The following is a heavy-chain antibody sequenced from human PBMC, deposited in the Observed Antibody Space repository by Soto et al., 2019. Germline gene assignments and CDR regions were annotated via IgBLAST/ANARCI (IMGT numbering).Heavy chain of an antibody. V-gene: IGHV3-48*01. CDR3: TGYCSSTSCHPLY. Sequence: PGGSLRLSCAASGFTFSSYSMNWVRQAPGKGLEWVSYISSSSSSIYYADSVKGRFTISRDNAKKSLYLQMNSLRAEDTAVYYCTGYCSSTSCHPLYWGQGTLVTVS. J-gene: IGHJ4*02. D-gene: IGHD2-2*01. CDR1: GFTFSSYS. CDR2: ISSSSSSI.